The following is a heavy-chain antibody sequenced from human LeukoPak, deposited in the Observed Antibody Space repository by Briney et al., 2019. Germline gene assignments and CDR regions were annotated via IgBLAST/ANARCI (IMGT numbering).Heavy chain of an antibody. Sequence: SETLSLTCTVSGGSISSYYWSWIRQPPGKGLEWIGYIYYSGSTNYNPSLKSRVTISVDTSKNQFSLKLSSVTAADTAVYYCARVQPWGSDLDYWGQGTLVTVSS. CDR2: IYYSGST. CDR1: GGSISSYY. CDR3: ARVQPWGSDLDY. J-gene: IGHJ4*02. V-gene: IGHV4-59*01. D-gene: IGHD7-27*01.